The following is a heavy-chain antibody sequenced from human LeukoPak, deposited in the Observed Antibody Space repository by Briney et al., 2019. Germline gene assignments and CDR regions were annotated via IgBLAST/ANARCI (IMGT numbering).Heavy chain of an antibody. CDR1: GGSISSGGYS. Sequence: SETLSLTCAVSGGSISSGGYSWSWIRQPPGKGLEWIGYIYHSGSTYYNPSLKSRVTISVDRSKNQFSLKLSSVTAADTAVYYCARAGLWFGELLEYNWFDPWGQGTRVTVSS. CDR2: IYHSGST. CDR3: ARAGLWFGELLEYNWFDP. J-gene: IGHJ5*02. V-gene: IGHV4-30-2*01. D-gene: IGHD3-10*01.